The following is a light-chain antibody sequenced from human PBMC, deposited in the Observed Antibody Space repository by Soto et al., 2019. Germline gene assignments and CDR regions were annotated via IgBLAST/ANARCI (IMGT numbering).Light chain of an antibody. V-gene: IGKV3-15*01. CDR1: QSISNN. CDR2: GAS. Sequence: ELVMTQSPVTLSASPGERATLSCRASQSISNNLARHQQKPGQAPRLLIYGASTRATGIPARFSGSGSGTEFTLTISSLQSEDFAVYYCQQYNNWPHTFGQGTKVDIK. J-gene: IGKJ2*01. CDR3: QQYNNWPHT.